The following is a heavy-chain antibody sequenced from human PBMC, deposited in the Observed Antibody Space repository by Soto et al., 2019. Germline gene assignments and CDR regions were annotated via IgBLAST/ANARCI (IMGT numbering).Heavy chain of an antibody. D-gene: IGHD3-10*01. CDR3: ARQRGGINYYYGMDV. Sequence: SETLSLTCTVSGGSISSSSYYWGWIRQPPGKGLEWIGSIYYSGSTYYNPSLKSRVTISVDTSKKQFSLKLSSVTAADTAVYYCARQRGGINYYYGMDVWGQGTTVTVSS. J-gene: IGHJ6*02. CDR1: GGSISSSSYY. CDR2: IYYSGST. V-gene: IGHV4-39*01.